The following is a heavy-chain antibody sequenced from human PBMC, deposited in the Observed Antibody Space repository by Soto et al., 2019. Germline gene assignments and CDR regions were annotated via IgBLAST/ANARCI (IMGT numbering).Heavy chain of an antibody. J-gene: IGHJ4*02. D-gene: IGHD2-2*02. CDR1: GGSISSGGYS. CDR2: IYHSGST. CDR3: ASSYRPYYFDY. V-gene: IGHV4-30-2*01. Sequence: QLQLQESGSGLVKPSQTLSLTCAVSGGSISSGGYSWSWIRQPPGKGLEWIGYIYHSGSTYYNSSLKSRVTISVDRSKNQFSLKLSSVTAADTAVYYCASSYRPYYFDYWGQGTLVTVSS.